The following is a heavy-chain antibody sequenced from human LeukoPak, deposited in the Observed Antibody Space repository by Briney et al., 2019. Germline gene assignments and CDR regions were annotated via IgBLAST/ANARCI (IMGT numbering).Heavy chain of an antibody. J-gene: IGHJ4*02. V-gene: IGHV4-38-2*02. D-gene: IGHD4-17*01. CDR2: IYHSGST. Sequence: SETLSLTCTVSGYSISSGYYWGWIRQPPGKGLEWIGSIYHSGSTYYNPSLKSRVTISVDTSKNQFSLKLSSVTAADTAVYYCARGTLRSVVGDYWGQGTLVTVSS. CDR1: GYSISSGYY. CDR3: ARGTLRSVVGDY.